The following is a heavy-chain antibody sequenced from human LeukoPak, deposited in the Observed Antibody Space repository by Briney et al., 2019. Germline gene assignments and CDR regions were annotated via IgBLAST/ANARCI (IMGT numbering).Heavy chain of an antibody. CDR1: GFTVSSNY. CDR2: IYSGGST. D-gene: IGHD5/OR15-5a*01. Sequence: GGSLRLSCAVSGFTVSSNYMSWVRQAPGKGLEWVSVIYSGGSTYYADSVKGRFTISRDNSKNTLYLQMNSLRAEDTAVYYCARSPDLYDLRFDYWGQGTLVTVSS. CDR3: ARSPDLYDLRFDY. V-gene: IGHV3-53*05. J-gene: IGHJ4*02.